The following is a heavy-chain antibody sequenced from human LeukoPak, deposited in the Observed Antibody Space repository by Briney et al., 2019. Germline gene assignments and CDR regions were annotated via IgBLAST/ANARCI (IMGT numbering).Heavy chain of an antibody. Sequence: PSETLSLTCTVSGGSISSRSYYWGWIRQPPGKGLEWIGSIYNSGSTYYNPSLKSRVTTSADTSKNQLSLKLSSVTAVDTAVYYCARHWSWYVDYWGQGTLVTVSS. CDR1: GGSISSRSYY. CDR2: IYNSGST. J-gene: IGHJ4*02. CDR3: ARHWSWYVDY. D-gene: IGHD6-13*01. V-gene: IGHV4-39*01.